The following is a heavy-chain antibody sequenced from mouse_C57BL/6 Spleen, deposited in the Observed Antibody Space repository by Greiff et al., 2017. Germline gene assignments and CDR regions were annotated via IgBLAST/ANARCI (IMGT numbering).Heavy chain of an antibody. CDR2: IYPGDGDT. V-gene: IGHV1-82*01. D-gene: IGHD2-1*01. CDR3: AHGNPIYWYFDV. Sequence: QVQLQQSGPELVKPGASVKISCKASGYAFSSSWMNWVKQRPGKGLEWIGRIYPGDGDTNYNGKFKGKATLTADKSSSTAYMQLSSLTSEDSAVYFCAHGNPIYWYFDVWGTGTTVTVSS. J-gene: IGHJ1*03. CDR1: GYAFSSSW.